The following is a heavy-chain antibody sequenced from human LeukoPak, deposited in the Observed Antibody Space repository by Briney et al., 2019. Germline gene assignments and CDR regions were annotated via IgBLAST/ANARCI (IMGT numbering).Heavy chain of an antibody. Sequence: PGGSLRLSCAASGFTFSSYAMHWVRQAPGKGLEWVAVISYDGSNKYYADSVKGRFTISRDNCKNTLYLQMNSLRAEDTAVYYCASLYAPRPYYYGMDVWGQGTTVTVSS. D-gene: IGHD3-16*01. CDR1: GFTFSSYA. J-gene: IGHJ6*02. V-gene: IGHV3-30-3*01. CDR2: ISYDGSNK. CDR3: ASLYAPRPYYYGMDV.